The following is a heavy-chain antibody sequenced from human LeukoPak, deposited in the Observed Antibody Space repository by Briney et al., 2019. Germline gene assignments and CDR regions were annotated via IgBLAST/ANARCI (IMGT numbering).Heavy chain of an antibody. Sequence: GGSLTLAWPVSAFTFRNAWMKCVRQAAGEVLEWVGRIKSRENGGTTDYATPVKGRFTISSDDSISSLYLQMNSLKIEDTAVYYCIADTTDYAPFDFDHWGQGTLVTVPS. J-gene: IGHJ4*02. CDR2: IKSRENGGTT. V-gene: IGHV3-15*05. D-gene: IGHD2-2*01. CDR1: AFTFRNAW. CDR3: IADTTDYAPFDFDH.